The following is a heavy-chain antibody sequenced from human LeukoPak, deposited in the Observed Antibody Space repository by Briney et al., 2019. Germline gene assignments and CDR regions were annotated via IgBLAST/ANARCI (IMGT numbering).Heavy chain of an antibody. V-gene: IGHV4-39*07. CDR3: ARINSHSDNYYYPWFDP. CDR1: GGSISSSSDY. CDR2: IYYHENT. Sequence: SETLSLTCTVSGGSISSSSDYWGWIRQAPGKGLEWIGSIYYHENTYYSSSLKSRVTISVDTSKNQFFLKLTSVTAADTALYYCARINSHSDNYYYPWFDPWGQGILVTVSS. D-gene: IGHD3-22*01. J-gene: IGHJ5*02.